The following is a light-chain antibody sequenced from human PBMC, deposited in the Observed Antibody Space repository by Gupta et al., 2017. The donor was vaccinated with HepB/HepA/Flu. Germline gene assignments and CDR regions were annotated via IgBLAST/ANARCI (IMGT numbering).Light chain of an antibody. CDR1: QSVSGN. CDR3: QQYDQWPPVT. Sequence: EIVMTQSPPTLSLTQGERATLSCRASQSVSGNVAWYQQQPGQAPRLLIFGASTRPTGVPERFSGSGSGTDFTLTISGLQSEDCAVYYCQQYDQWPPVTFGGGTKVEI. V-gene: IGKV3-15*01. J-gene: IGKJ4*01. CDR2: GAS.